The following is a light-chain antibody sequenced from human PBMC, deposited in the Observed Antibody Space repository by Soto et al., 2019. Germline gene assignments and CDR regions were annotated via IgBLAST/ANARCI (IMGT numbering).Light chain of an antibody. CDR3: CSYTSGINYV. V-gene: IGLV2-14*01. CDR1: SSDFDIYKY. J-gene: IGLJ1*01. Sequence: QSALTQPASVSGSPGQSITISCTGTSSDFDIYKYVSWYQQHPGKAPKLMIYQVTNRPSGVSNRFSGSTSGNTASLTISGLQAEDEADYYCCSYTSGINYVFGTGTKLTVL. CDR2: QVT.